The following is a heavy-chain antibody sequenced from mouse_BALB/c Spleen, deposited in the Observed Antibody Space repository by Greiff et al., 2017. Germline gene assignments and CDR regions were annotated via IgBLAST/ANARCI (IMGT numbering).Heavy chain of an antibody. J-gene: IGHJ4*01. CDR2: IDTSDSYT. CDR1: GYTFTDYW. D-gene: IGHD1-2*01. V-gene: IGHV1-69*01. CDR3: ARITTATDYAMDY. Sequence: VQLQQSGAELVMPGASVKMSCKASGYTFTDYWMHWVKQRPGQGLEWIGAIDTSDSYTSYNQKFKGKATLTVDESSSTAYMQLSSLTSEDSAVYYCARITTATDYAMDYWGQGTSVTVSS.